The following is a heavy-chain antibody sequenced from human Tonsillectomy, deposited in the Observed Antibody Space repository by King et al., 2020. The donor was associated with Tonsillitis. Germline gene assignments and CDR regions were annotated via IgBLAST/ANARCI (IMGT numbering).Heavy chain of an antibody. CDR3: VREGAGQSNYYGLDV. CDR1: GLIFRNYG. Sequence: VQLVESGGGLVQPGKSLRLSCEASGLIFRNYGMHWVRRSPGKGLEWVAVISYDGRNKFYADLVKGRFTISRDNSKNTVSLQMNSLRAEDTAVYHCVREGAGQSNYYGLDVWGRGTTVTVSS. J-gene: IGHJ6*02. V-gene: IGHV3-30*03. CDR2: ISYDGRNK.